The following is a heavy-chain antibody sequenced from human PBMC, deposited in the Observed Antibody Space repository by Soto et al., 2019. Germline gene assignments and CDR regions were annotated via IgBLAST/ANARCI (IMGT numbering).Heavy chain of an antibody. Sequence: SETLSLSCTVSSGSISSGDYYWSWIRQPPGKGLEWIGYIYYSGSTYYNPSLKSRVTISLDTSKNQFSLKLNSVTAADTAVYYCARAAGGLYYYDSSGYYSRYFQHWGQGTLVTVSS. CDR3: ARAAGGLYYYDSSGYYSRYFQH. CDR2: IYYSGST. CDR1: SGSISSGDYY. V-gene: IGHV4-30-4*01. J-gene: IGHJ1*01. D-gene: IGHD3-22*01.